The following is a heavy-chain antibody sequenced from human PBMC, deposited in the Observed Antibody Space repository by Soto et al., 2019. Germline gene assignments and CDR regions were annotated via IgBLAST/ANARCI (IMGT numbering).Heavy chain of an antibody. CDR2: FNWSGST. J-gene: IGHJ5*01. V-gene: IGHV4-39*01. CDR3: AESRSGYRNWYYP. CDR1: GGSISSSFFY. D-gene: IGHD6-25*01. Sequence: SETLSLTCTVSGGSISSSFFYWGWIRRYPEKELEWSGKFNWSGSTHYNPSLEGRLTISVDASENQFSLKVSSVTATDTAVYYCAESRSGYRNWYYPWGQGTLVTVSS.